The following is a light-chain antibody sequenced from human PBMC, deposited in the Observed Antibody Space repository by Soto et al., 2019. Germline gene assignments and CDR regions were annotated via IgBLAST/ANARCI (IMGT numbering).Light chain of an antibody. Sequence: ELVLTQSPGTLSLPPGERATLPCRASQSVSSTYLAWYRHKPGQAPRLLIYGASSRAAGIPDRFSGSGSGTDFTLTISRLEPEDFAVYYCHQYGSSRHTFGQGTKVDI. CDR3: HQYGSSRHT. CDR2: GAS. V-gene: IGKV3-20*01. J-gene: IGKJ2*01. CDR1: QSVSSTY.